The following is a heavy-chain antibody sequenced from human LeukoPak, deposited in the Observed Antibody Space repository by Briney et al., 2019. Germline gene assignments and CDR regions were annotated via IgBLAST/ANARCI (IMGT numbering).Heavy chain of an antibody. V-gene: IGHV3-33*01. D-gene: IGHD3-22*01. CDR1: GFTFSSYG. J-gene: IGHJ4*02. CDR2: IWYDGSNK. CDR3: AREVEGYDSSGYYSNFDY. Sequence: GGSLRLSCAASGFTFSSYGMHWVRQAPGKGLEWVAVIWYDGSNKYYADSVKGRFTISRDNSKNTLYLQMNSLRAEDTAVYYCAREVEGYDSSGYYSNFDYWGQGTLVTVSS.